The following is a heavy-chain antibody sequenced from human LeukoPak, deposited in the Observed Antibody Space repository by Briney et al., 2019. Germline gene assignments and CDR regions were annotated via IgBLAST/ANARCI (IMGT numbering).Heavy chain of an antibody. V-gene: IGHV4-34*01. CDR3: ARGPMQPVREWEYYFDY. J-gene: IGHJ4*02. CDR2: INHSGST. Sequence: PSETLSLTCAVYGGSFSGYYWSWIRHPPGKGLECIGEINHSGSTNYNPSLESRVTISVDTSKHQFSLKLSSVTAADTAVYYCARGPMQPVREWEYYFDYWGQGTLVTVSS. D-gene: IGHD1-26*01. CDR1: GGSFSGYY.